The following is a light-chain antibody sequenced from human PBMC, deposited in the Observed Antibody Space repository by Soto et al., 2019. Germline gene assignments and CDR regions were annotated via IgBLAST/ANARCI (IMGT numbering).Light chain of an antibody. CDR1: SSDVGSYNL. CDR3: CSYAGSSTWV. J-gene: IGLJ3*02. V-gene: IGLV2-23*02. Sequence: QSALTQPASVSGSPGQSITISCTGTSSDVGSYNLVSWYQQHPGKAPKLMIYEVSKRPSGVSNRFSGSKSGNTASLTISGLQAEDVADYYCCSYAGSSTWVFDGGTKVTVL. CDR2: EVS.